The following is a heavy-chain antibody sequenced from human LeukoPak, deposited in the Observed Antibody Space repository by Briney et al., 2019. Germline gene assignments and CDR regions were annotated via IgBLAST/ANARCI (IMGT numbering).Heavy chain of an antibody. Sequence: GGTLRLSCAASGFTFSSYGMSWVRQAPGKGLEWVANIKQDGSEKYYVDSVKGRFTISRDNAKNSLYLQMNSLRAEDTAVYYCARDRGTLPGTSPYDYWGQGTLVTVSS. CDR2: IKQDGSEK. CDR1: GFTFSSYG. J-gene: IGHJ4*02. D-gene: IGHD1-14*01. CDR3: ARDRGTLPGTSPYDY. V-gene: IGHV3-7*01.